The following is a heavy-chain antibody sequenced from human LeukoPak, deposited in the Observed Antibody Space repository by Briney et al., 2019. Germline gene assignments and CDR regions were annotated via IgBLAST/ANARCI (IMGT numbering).Heavy chain of an antibody. D-gene: IGHD6-13*01. CDR3: ARVKAAAGTSRGFDY. J-gene: IGHJ4*02. CDR2: ISAYNGNT. CDR1: GYSFTTYG. Sequence: ASVKVSCKASGYSFTTYGISWVRQAPGQGLEWMGWISAYNGNTNYAQKFQGRVTMTTDTSTSTAYMELRSLRSDDTAVYYCARVKAAAGTSRGFDYWGQGTLVTVSS. V-gene: IGHV1-18*01.